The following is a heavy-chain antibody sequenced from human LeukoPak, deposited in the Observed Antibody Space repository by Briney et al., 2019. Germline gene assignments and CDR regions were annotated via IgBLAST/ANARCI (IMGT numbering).Heavy chain of an antibody. CDR2: ISYDGSNK. D-gene: IGHD3-3*01. Sequence: GGSLRLSCAASGFTFSSYAMHWVRQAPGKGLEWVAVISYDGSNKYYADSVKGRFTISRDNSKNTLYLQMNSLRAEDTAVYYCARALYYDFWSGRHTSGWFDPWGQGTLVTVSS. J-gene: IGHJ5*02. V-gene: IGHV3-30-3*01. CDR1: GFTFSSYA. CDR3: ARALYYDFWSGRHTSGWFDP.